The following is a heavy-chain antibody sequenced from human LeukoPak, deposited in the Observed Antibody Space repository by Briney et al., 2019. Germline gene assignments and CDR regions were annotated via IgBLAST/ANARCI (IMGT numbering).Heavy chain of an antibody. J-gene: IGHJ4*02. CDR1: GFTFSSYW. D-gene: IGHD3-9*01. Sequence: PGGSLRLSCAASGFTFSSYWMSWVRQAPGKGLEWVANIKEDGSEKNYVDSVKGRFTISRDNAKNSLYLQMNSLRAEDTALYYCARDSADNLDWGQGTLVTVSP. CDR3: ARDSADNLD. CDR2: IKEDGSEK. V-gene: IGHV3-7*01.